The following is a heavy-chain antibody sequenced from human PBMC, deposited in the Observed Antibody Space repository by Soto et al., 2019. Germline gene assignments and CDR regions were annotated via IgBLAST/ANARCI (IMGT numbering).Heavy chain of an antibody. Sequence: SLILSCAASGFNFDDYAMHWVRKAPGKGLEWVAGITWNSGNIAYADSVKGRFTISRDNAKNSLYLQMNSLRPEDTAFYFCAKDHLGGAMAVPFFDYRGQGALVTVSS. CDR2: ITWNSGNI. D-gene: IGHD3-16*01. J-gene: IGHJ4*01. CDR3: AKDHLGGAMAVPFFDY. V-gene: IGHV3-9*01. CDR1: GFNFDDYA.